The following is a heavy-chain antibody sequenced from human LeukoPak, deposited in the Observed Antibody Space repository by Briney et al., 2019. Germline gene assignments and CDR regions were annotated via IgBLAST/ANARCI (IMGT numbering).Heavy chain of an antibody. CDR1: GYSFTSYW. J-gene: IGHJ3*02. V-gene: IGHV5-51*01. CDR3: ARQIGRKGYSDGFDI. Sequence: AESLKISCKGSGYSFTSYWIGWVRQMPGKGLEWMGIIYPGDSDTRYSPSFQGQVTISADKSISTAYLQWSSLKASDTAMYYCARQIGRKGYSDGFDIWGQGTMVTVSS. CDR2: IYPGDSDT. D-gene: IGHD2-15*01.